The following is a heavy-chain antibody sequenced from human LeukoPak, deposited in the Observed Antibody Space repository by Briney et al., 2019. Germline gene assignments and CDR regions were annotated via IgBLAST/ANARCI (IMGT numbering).Heavy chain of an antibody. CDR3: ARGGTTPDNYYYNMDV. Sequence: GSLRLSCPASGFTFSTYWMSWVRQAPGKGLEWVANIKQDGSEKYYLDSVKGRFSISRDNAKNSVYLQMNSLRAEDTAVYYCARGGTTPDNYYYNMDVWGKGTTVTVSS. CDR1: GFTFSTYW. D-gene: IGHD4-11*01. CDR2: IKQDGSEK. V-gene: IGHV3-7*01. J-gene: IGHJ6*03.